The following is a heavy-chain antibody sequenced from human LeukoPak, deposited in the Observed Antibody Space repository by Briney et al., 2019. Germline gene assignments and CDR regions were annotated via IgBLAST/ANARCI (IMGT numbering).Heavy chain of an antibody. Sequence: SSEALSLTCTVSGGSFNSHYWNWLRQPPGKGLEWIGYISDSGSTNYNPSPKGRVTMSVDTSKNQFSLKLSSVTAADTAVYYCASCSKYHDSSGLYPYWGQGTLVTVSS. D-gene: IGHD3-22*01. J-gene: IGHJ4*02. CDR1: GGSFNSHY. V-gene: IGHV4-59*11. CDR3: ASCSKYHDSSGLYPY. CDR2: ISDSGST.